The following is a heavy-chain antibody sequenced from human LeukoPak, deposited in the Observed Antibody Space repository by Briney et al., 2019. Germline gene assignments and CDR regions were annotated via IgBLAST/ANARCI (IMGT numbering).Heavy chain of an antibody. CDR3: ARHGGYDILTGYYFVDEY. CDR1: GDSISSINF. Sequence: SGTLSLTCAVFGDSISSINFWNWVRQPPGKGLEWIGETHHGGSTNYNPSLKSRVTISVDTSKNQFSLKLSSVTAADTAVYYCARHGGYDILTGYYFVDEYWGQGTLVTVSS. CDR2: THHGGST. J-gene: IGHJ4*02. D-gene: IGHD3-9*01. V-gene: IGHV4-4*02.